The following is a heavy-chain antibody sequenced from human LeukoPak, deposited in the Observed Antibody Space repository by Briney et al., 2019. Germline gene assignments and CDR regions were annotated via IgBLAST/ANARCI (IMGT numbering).Heavy chain of an antibody. CDR3: ARHKYSTGWYALDY. Sequence: PGGSLRLSCAASGFTFSSYWMSWVRQAPGKGLEWVANIKQDGSEKYYVDSVKGRFTISRDNAKNSLYLQMNSLRAEDTAVYYCARHKYSTGWYALDYWGQGTLVTVSS. CDR2: IKQDGSEK. D-gene: IGHD6-19*01. V-gene: IGHV3-7*01. J-gene: IGHJ4*02. CDR1: GFTFSSYW.